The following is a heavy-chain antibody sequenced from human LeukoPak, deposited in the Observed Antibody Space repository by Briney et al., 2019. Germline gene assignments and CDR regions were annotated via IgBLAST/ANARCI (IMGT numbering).Heavy chain of an antibody. CDR1: GFTFDDYA. D-gene: IGHD3-9*01. J-gene: IGHJ4*02. CDR3: AKDRGRLGPLYYFDY. CDR2: ISWNSGSI. V-gene: IGHV3-9*03. Sequence: GRSLRLSCAASGFTFDDYAMHWVRQAPGKGLEWVSGISWNSGSIGYADSVKGRFTISRDNAKNSLYLQMNSLRAEDMALYYCAKDRGRLGPLYYFDYWGQGTLVTVSS.